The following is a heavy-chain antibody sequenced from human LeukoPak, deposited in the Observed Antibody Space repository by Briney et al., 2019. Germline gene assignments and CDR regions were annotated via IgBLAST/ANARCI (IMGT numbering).Heavy chain of an antibody. V-gene: IGHV3-33*01. CDR3: ARGGYCSSTSCPHYYYGMDV. D-gene: IGHD2-2*01. CDR2: IWYDGSNE. J-gene: IGHJ6*02. CDR1: GFTFSSYG. Sequence: PGRSLRLSCAASGFTFSSYGMHWVRQAPGKGLEWVAVIWYDGSNEYYADSVKGRFTISRDNSKNTLYLQMNSLRAEDTAVYYCARGGYCSSTSCPHYYYGMDVCGQGTTVTVSS.